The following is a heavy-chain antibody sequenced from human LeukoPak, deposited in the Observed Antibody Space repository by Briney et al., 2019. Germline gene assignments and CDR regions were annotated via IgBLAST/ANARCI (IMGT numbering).Heavy chain of an antibody. Sequence: GGSLRLSCAASGFTFSSYEMNWVRQAPGKGLEWVSSISSSSSYIYYAGSVKGRFTISRDSAKNSLYLQINSLRAEDTAVYYCARAPLGGGEIDYWGQGTLVTVSS. CDR1: GFTFSSYE. J-gene: IGHJ4*02. CDR3: ARAPLGGGEIDY. CDR2: ISSSSSYI. D-gene: IGHD2-21*01. V-gene: IGHV3-21*01.